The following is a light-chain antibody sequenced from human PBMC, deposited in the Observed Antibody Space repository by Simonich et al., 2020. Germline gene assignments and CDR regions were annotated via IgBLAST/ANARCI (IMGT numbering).Light chain of an antibody. Sequence: QSALTQPASVSGSPGPSITISCTGTSRDVGGYKYVSWYQQHPGKAPKLMIYDVSKLPSGVSNRFSGSKSGNTASLNISGLQAEDESDYYCSSYTSSSTWVFGGGTKLTVL. CDR3: SSYTSSSTWV. V-gene: IGLV2-14*01. J-gene: IGLJ3*02. CDR1: SRDVGGYKY. CDR2: DVS.